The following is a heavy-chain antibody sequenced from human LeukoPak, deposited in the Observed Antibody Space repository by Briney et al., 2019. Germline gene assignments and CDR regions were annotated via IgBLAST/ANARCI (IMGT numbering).Heavy chain of an antibody. CDR3: ARDKGPYYFDQ. V-gene: IGHV3-23*01. Sequence: GGSLRLSCAPTGFTFGDYAMTWVRQAPGKGLEWASALSASGISTYYTDSVKGRFTISRDNSKNTLYLQMNSLRAEDTAVYYCARDKGPYYFDQWGQGTLLTVSS. CDR1: GFTFGDYA. J-gene: IGHJ4*02. CDR2: LSASGIST.